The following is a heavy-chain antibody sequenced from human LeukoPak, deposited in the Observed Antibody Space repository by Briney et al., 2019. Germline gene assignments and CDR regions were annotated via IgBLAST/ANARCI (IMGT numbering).Heavy chain of an antibody. Sequence: ASVKVSCKASGYTFTSYYMHWVRQAPGQGLEWMGIINPSGGSTSYAQKFQGRVTMTRDTSTSTVYMELSSLRSEDTAVYYCARDRRITMVRGVIMPTYCGMDVWGQGTTVTVSS. CDR1: GYTFTSYY. V-gene: IGHV1-46*01. D-gene: IGHD3-10*01. J-gene: IGHJ6*02. CDR2: INPSGGST. CDR3: ARDRRITMVRGVIMPTYCGMDV.